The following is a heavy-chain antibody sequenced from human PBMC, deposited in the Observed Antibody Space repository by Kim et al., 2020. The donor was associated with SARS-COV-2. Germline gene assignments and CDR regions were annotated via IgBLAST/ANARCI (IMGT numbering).Heavy chain of an antibody. J-gene: IGHJ6*01. Sequence: SVKGRFTISRDNAKNTLYLQMNSLRADDTAVYYWAKHPPRGAYYYYGMDVWGQGTTVTVSS. V-gene: IGHV3-23*01. CDR3: AKHPPRGAYYYYGMDV. D-gene: IGHD3-16*01.